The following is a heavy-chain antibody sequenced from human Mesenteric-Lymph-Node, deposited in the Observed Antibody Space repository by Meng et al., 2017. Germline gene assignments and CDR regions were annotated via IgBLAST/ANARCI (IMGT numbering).Heavy chain of an antibody. CDR3: AKGWVLRY. J-gene: IGHJ4*02. V-gene: IGHV3-30*07. Sequence: QVEWVESGGGVVEPGRSLRLSCAASGFTCSSYAMHWVRQAPGKGLEWVAVTSNDGTTKYYADSVKGRFTISRDNSKNTLYMQMNSLRAEDTAVYYCAKGWVLRYWGQGTLVTVSS. D-gene: IGHD3-16*01. CDR1: GFTCSSYA. CDR2: TSNDGTTK.